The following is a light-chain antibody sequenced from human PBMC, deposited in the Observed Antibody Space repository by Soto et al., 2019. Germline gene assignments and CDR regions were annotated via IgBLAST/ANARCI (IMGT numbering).Light chain of an antibody. J-gene: IGKJ5*01. V-gene: IGKV4-1*01. CDR1: QSVIYSSNNKNY. CDR3: QQYYSIPIT. CDR2: WAS. Sequence: DIVLTQSPDSLAVSLGERATINCKSSQSVIYSSNNKNYLVWYQKKPGQPPKRLIYWASTRESGVPDRFSGRGSGTDFTLTISSLQAEDVAVYYFQQYYSIPITFGQGTRLEIK.